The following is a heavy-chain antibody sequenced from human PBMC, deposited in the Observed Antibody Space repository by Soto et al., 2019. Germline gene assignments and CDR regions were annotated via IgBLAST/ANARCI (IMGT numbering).Heavy chain of an antibody. J-gene: IGHJ6*02. V-gene: IGHV3-9*01. CDR2: INWNSGSI. Sequence: PGGSLRLCCAASGFTFDDYAMHWVRQVPGKGLEWVSGINWNSGSIGYGDSVKGRFAISRDNAKNSLHLQMNSLSAEDTAVYYCARDVIAATLTYYYYGMAVWGQGTTVTVSS. CDR3: ARDVIAATLTYYYYGMAV. D-gene: IGHD6-25*01. CDR1: GFTFDDYA.